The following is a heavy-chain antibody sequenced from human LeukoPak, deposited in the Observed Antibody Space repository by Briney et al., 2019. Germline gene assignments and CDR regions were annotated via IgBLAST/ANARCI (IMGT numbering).Heavy chain of an antibody. Sequence: HPGGSLRLSCAASGFTFSSSGMHWVRQAPGKGLVWVSRINTDGSSTSYADSVKGRFTISRDNAKNTLYLQMDSLRAEDTAVYSCAKGHFDNWYYFDCWAQGTLVTASS. D-gene: IGHD1-1*01. CDR3: AKGHFDNWYYFDC. J-gene: IGHJ4*02. CDR2: INTDGSST. CDR1: GFTFSSSG. V-gene: IGHV3-74*01.